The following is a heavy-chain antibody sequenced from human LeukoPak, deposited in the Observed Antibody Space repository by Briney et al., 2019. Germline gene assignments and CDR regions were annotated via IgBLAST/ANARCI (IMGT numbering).Heavy chain of an antibody. D-gene: IGHD2-2*01. Sequence: GGSLRLSCAASGFTVSSNYMSWVRQAPGKGLEWVSVIYSGGSTYYADSVKGRFTISRDNSKNTLYLQMNSLRAEDTAVYYCARDRYCSSTSCYYGMDVWGQGTTVTVSS. V-gene: IGHV3-53*01. CDR2: IYSGGST. J-gene: IGHJ6*02. CDR3: ARDRYCSSTSCYYGMDV. CDR1: GFTVSSNY.